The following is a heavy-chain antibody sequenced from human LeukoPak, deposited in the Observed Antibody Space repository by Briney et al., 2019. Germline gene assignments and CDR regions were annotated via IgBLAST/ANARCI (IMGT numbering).Heavy chain of an antibody. J-gene: IGHJ3*02. CDR3: ARTQDIVVVVAATNGFDI. V-gene: IGHV1-69*05. CDR2: IIPIFGTA. CDR1: GGTFSSYA. D-gene: IGHD2-15*01. Sequence: SVKVSCKASGGTFSSYAISWVRQAPGQGLEWMGGIIPIFGTANYAQEFQGRVTITTDESTSTAYMELSSLRSEDTAVYYCARTQDIVVVVAATNGFDIWGQGTMVTVSS.